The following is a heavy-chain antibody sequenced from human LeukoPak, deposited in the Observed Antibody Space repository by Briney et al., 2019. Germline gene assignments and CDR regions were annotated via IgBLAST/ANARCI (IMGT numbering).Heavy chain of an antibody. CDR1: GFTFSNYW. CDR2: INSDEGGT. J-gene: IGHJ6*02. V-gene: IGHV3-74*01. D-gene: IGHD3-9*01. Sequence: GGSLRLSCAASGFTFSNYWMHWVRQAPGKGLVWVSRINSDEGGTTYADSVEGRFTISRDNAKNSLYLQMNSLRAEDTALYHCARNVGGYDILTGYHTHYYGMDVWGQGTTVTVSS. CDR3: ARNVGGYDILTGYHTHYYGMDV.